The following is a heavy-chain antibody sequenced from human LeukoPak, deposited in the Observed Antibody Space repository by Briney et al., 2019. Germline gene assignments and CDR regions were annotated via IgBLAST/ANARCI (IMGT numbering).Heavy chain of an antibody. CDR2: ISGSGGST. CDR1: GFTFSSYG. J-gene: IGHJ1*01. V-gene: IGHV3-23*01. Sequence: GGSLRLSCAASGFTFSSYGMSWVRQAPGKGLEWVSAISGSGGSTYYADSVKGRFTISRDNSKNTLYLQMNSLRAEDTAVYYCAKDDSWAYGEMLYFQHWGQGTLVTVSS. CDR3: AKDDSWAYGEMLYFQH. D-gene: IGHD4-17*01.